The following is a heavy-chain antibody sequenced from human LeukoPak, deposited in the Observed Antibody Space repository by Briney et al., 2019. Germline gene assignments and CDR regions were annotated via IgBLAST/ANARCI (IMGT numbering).Heavy chain of an antibody. CDR1: GGSISSSSYY. CDR2: IYYSGST. J-gene: IGHJ5*02. CDR3: AKFAYYYGSGSYHSWFDP. D-gene: IGHD3-10*01. V-gene: IGHV4-39*07. Sequence: SETLSLTCTVSGGSISSSSYYWGWIRQPPGKGLEWIGSIYYSGSTNYNPSLKSRVTISVDTPKNQFSLKLSSVTAADTAVYYCAKFAYYYGSGSYHSWFDPWGQGTLVTVSS.